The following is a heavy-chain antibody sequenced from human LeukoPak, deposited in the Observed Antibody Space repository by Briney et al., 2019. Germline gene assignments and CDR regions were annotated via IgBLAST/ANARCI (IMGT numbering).Heavy chain of an antibody. CDR3: ARGTVAGTADDAFDI. CDR2: INHSGST. V-gene: IGHV4-34*01. CDR1: GGSFSGYH. J-gene: IGHJ3*02. D-gene: IGHD6-19*01. Sequence: PSETLSLTCAVYGGSFSGYHWSWIRQPPGKGLEWIGEINHSGSTNYNPSLKSRVTISVDTSKNQFSLKLSSVTAADTAVYYCARGTVAGTADDAFDIWGQGTMVTVSS.